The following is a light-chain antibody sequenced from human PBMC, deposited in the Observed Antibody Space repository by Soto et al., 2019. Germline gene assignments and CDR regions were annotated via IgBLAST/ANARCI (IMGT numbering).Light chain of an antibody. J-gene: IGKJ3*01. V-gene: IGKV3-20*01. CDR1: QSVSSRY. CDR2: GAS. CDR3: QQYGSSRGFT. Sequence: EIVLTQSPGTLSLSPGERATLSCRASQSVSSRYLAWYQQKPGQAPRLLIYGASSRATGIPDRFSGSGSGTDFTLSISRLEPEDFAVYYCQQYGSSRGFTFGPGTKVDIK.